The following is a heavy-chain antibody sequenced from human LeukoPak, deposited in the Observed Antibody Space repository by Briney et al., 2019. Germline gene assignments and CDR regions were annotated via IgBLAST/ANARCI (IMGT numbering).Heavy chain of an antibody. CDR3: TRGAEFYGTGG. V-gene: IGHV4-4*07. Sequence: SETLSLTCTVSGDSISDYYWSWIRQPAGRGLEWIGRIFTTENTDYNPSLTSRVTMSIDTSKNQFSLELRSVTAADTAVYYCTRGAEFYGTGGWGQGTLVTASS. CDR1: GDSISDYY. CDR2: IFTTENT. J-gene: IGHJ4*01. D-gene: IGHD3-10*01.